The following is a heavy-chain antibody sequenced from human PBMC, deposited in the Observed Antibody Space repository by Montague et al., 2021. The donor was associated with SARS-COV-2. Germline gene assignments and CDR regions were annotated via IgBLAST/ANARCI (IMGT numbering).Heavy chain of an antibody. CDR3: ARDSRGGRPAH. D-gene: IGHD3-10*01. J-gene: IGHJ4*02. V-gene: IGHV3-74*01. Sequence: SLRLSCAASGFTFSNDWMHWVRQAPGKGLVWVSRINSDGKSTSYADSVKDRFTISRDNAKNTLYLQMNSLRAEDTAVYYCARDSRGGRPAHWGQGTLVTVSS. CDR1: GFTFSNDW. CDR2: INSDGKST.